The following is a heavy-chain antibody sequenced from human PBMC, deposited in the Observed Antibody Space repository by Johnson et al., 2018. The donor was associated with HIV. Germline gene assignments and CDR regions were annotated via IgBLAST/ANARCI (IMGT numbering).Heavy chain of an antibody. Sequence: VQLVESGGGVVQPGRSLRLSCAASGFTFSDHYMDWVRQAPGKGLEWVGRTRNKANSYTTEYAASVKGRFTISRDNSKDTLYLQMNNLTIEDTAVYSCARDCGLGDLSYETVDAFDFWGPGTLVTVSS. CDR2: TRNKANSYTT. CDR3: ARDCGLGDLSYETVDAFDF. CDR1: GFTFSDHY. J-gene: IGHJ3*01. D-gene: IGHD3-16*02. V-gene: IGHV3-72*01.